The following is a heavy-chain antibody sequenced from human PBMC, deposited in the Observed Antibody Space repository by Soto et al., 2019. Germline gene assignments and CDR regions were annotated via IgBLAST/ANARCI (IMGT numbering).Heavy chain of an antibody. CDR3: AQKVGDYGDYWYFDL. Sequence: PSETLSLTCTVSGGSISSSSYYWGWIRQPPGKGLEWIGGIYYSGSTYYNPSLKSRVTISVDTSKNQFSLKLSSVTAADTAVYYCAQKVGDYGDYWYFDLWGRGTLVTVSS. CDR2: IYYSGST. V-gene: IGHV4-39*01. CDR1: GGSISSSSYY. D-gene: IGHD4-17*01. J-gene: IGHJ2*01.